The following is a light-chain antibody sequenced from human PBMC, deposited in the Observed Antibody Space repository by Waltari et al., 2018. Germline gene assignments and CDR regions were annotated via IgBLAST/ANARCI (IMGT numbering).Light chain of an antibody. CDR1: QSISSY. CDR2: AAS. Sequence: DIQMTQSPSSLSASVGDRVTITCRASQSISSYLNWYQQKPGKAPKLLIYAASSLQSGVPSRFSGSGSGTDFTLTISSLQPEDVATYYCQQSLGFPYTFGQGTKLDIE. CDR3: QQSLGFPYT. J-gene: IGKJ2*01. V-gene: IGKV1-39*01.